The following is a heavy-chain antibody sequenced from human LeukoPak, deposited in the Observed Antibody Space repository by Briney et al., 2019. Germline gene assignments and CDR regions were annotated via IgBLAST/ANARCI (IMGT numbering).Heavy chain of an antibody. Sequence: GESLKISCKASGYSFTTYWIGWVRQMPGKGLEWMGIIYPGDSDTRYSPSFQGQVTISADKSISTAYLQWSSLKASDTAMYYCARGSSSGWYYFDYWGQGTLVTVSS. V-gene: IGHV5-51*01. J-gene: IGHJ4*02. CDR2: IYPGDSDT. D-gene: IGHD6-19*01. CDR3: ARGSSSGWYYFDY. CDR1: GYSFTTYW.